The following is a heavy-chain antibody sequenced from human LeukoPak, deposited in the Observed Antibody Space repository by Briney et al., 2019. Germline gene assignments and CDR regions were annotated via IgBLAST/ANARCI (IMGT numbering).Heavy chain of an antibody. J-gene: IGHJ4*02. V-gene: IGHV3-7*01. CDR2: IKQDGSEK. D-gene: IGHD3-10*01. CDR3: ARDFSPMVAYFDY. CDR1: GVTINDFYLS. Sequence: GGSLRLSCAVSGVTINDFYLSMSWVRQAPGKGLEWVANIKQDGSEKYYVDSVKGRFTISRDNAKNSLFLQMNSLRAEDTAVYYCARDFSPMVAYFDYWGQGTLVTVSS.